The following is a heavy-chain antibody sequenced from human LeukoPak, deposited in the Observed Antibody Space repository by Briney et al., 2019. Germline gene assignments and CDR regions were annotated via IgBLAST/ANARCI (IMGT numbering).Heavy chain of an antibody. CDR2: IIPIFGTA. CDR3: ATPRGRGYSYGPRPFDY. V-gene: IGHV1-69*05. D-gene: IGHD5-18*01. Sequence: SVKVSCKASGGTFSSYAISWVRQAPGQRLEWMGGIIPIFGTANYAQKFQGRVTITTDESTSTAYMELSSLRSEDTAVYYCATPRGRGYSYGPRPFDYWGQGTLVTVSS. J-gene: IGHJ4*02. CDR1: GGTFSSYA.